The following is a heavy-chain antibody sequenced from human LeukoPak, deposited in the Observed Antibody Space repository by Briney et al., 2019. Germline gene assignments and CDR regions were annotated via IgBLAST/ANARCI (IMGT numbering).Heavy chain of an antibody. CDR1: GFTFSSYS. CDR3: ARDRSTGAFDY. V-gene: IGHV3-48*04. D-gene: IGHD7-27*01. Sequence: GGSLRLSCAASGFTFSSYSMNWVRQAAGKGLEWVSDISSSSSTIYYEDSVKGRFTISRDNAKNSLYLQMNSLRAEDRAVYYCARDRSTGAFDYWGQGTLVTVSS. CDR2: ISSSSSTI. J-gene: IGHJ4*02.